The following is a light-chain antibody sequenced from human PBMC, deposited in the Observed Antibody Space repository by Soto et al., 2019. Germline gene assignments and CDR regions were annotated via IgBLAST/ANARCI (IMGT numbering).Light chain of an antibody. CDR2: EVS. Sequence: QSALTQPASVSGSPGQSITISCTGTSSDVGGYNYVSWYQQHPGKAPKLIIYEVSTRPSGLSNRFSGSKSGNTASLTISGLQAEDEADYYCNSYTSKSTGVFGTGTKLTVL. CDR3: NSYTSKSTGV. CDR1: SSDVGGYNY. J-gene: IGLJ1*01. V-gene: IGLV2-14*01.